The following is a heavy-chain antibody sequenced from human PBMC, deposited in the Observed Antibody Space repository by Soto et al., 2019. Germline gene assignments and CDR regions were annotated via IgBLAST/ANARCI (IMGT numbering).Heavy chain of an antibody. D-gene: IGHD2-15*01. CDR2: ILPDETG. V-gene: IGHV3-23*01. CDR1: GFAFSTYA. Sequence: DVNLLQSGGGSAQPGGCLRLCCATSGFAFSTYAMTWVRQVPGRGLEWVSTILPDETGFYTVSVKGRFTISRDNFRGILYLQMNDLWVEDAAIYFCAKDRLPTSGQRFYFDSWGHGSLVTVSS. J-gene: IGHJ4*01. CDR3: AKDRLPTSGQRFYFDS.